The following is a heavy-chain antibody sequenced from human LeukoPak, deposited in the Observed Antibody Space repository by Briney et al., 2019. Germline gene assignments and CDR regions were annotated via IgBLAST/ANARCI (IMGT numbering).Heavy chain of an antibody. CDR2: INPNSGGT. Sequence: ASVKVSCKASGYTFTGYYMHWVRQAPGQGLEWMGWINPNSGGTNYAQKFQGRVTMTRDTSISTAYMELSRLRSDDTAVYYCARDQCSGGNCYLWWFDPWCQGTLVTVSS. J-gene: IGHJ5*02. CDR1: GYTFTGYY. D-gene: IGHD2-15*01. CDR3: ARDQCSGGNCYLWWFDP. V-gene: IGHV1-2*02.